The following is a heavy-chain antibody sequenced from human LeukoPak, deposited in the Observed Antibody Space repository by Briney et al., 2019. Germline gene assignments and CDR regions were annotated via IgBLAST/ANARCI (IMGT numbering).Heavy chain of an antibody. CDR3: ARHTTEDRLLPDY. J-gene: IGHJ4*02. CDR1: GGSISSGGYY. Sequence: SETLSLTCTVSGGSISSGGYYWSWIRQHPGKGLEWIGSIYYSGSTYYNPSLKSRVTISVGTSKNQFSLKLSSVTAADTAVYYCARHTTEDRLLPDYWGQGTLVTVSS. V-gene: IGHV4-39*01. D-gene: IGHD3-22*01. CDR2: IYYSGST.